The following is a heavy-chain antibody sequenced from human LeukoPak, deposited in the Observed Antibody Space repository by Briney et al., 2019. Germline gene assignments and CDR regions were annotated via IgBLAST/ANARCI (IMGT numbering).Heavy chain of an antibody. J-gene: IGHJ3*02. V-gene: IGHV4-4*07. D-gene: IGHD3-22*01. CDR1: GGSISSYY. CDR2: IYTSGST. CDR3: ARGVYYYDSSGYYSPDPDAFDI. Sequence: SETPSLTCTVSGGSISSYYWSWIRQPAGKGLEWIGRIYTSGSTNYNPSLKSRVTMSVDTSKNQFSLKLSSVTGADTAVYYGARGVYYYDSSGYYSPDPDAFDIWGQGAMVTVSS.